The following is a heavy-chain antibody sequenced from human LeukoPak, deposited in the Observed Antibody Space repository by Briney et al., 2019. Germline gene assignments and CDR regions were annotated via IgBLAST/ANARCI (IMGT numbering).Heavy chain of an antibody. V-gene: IGHV4-59*08. CDR3: ARYGGSGWVIDN. D-gene: IGHD6-19*01. Sequence: SETLSLTCTVSGGSIGRDYWTWIRQAPGKGLEWVGYIYYNGATSYNPSLRSRVTMSVDTSKAQLSLKLTSVTAADTAVYYCARYGGSGWVIDNWGQGTLVTVSS. CDR2: IYYNGAT. J-gene: IGHJ4*02. CDR1: GGSIGRDY.